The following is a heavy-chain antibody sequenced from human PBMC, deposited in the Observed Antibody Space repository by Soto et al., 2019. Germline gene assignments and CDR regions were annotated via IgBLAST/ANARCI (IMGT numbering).Heavy chain of an antibody. CDR2: IYWNDDK. Sequence: SGPTLVNPTQTLTLTCTFSGFSLSTSGVGVGWIRQTPGKALEWLALIYWNDDKRYSPSLKSRLTITKDTSKNQVVLTMTNMDPVDTATYYGANRAGIAARLVWFDPWGQGTLVTVSS. V-gene: IGHV2-5*01. J-gene: IGHJ5*02. CDR1: GFSLSTSGVG. D-gene: IGHD6-6*01. CDR3: ANRAGIAARLVWFDP.